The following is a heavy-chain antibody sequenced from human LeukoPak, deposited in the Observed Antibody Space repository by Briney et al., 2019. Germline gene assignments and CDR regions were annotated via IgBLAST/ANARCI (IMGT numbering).Heavy chain of an antibody. J-gene: IGHJ3*02. Sequence: SETLSLTCTVSGGSISSYYWSWIRQPAGKGLEWIGRIYTSGSTNYNPSLKSRVTMSVDTSKNQFSLKLSSVTAADTAVYYCARDLPYYYDSSGYYYVGGDDAFDIWGQGTMVTVSS. D-gene: IGHD3-22*01. CDR1: GGSISSYY. CDR3: ARDLPYYYDSSGYYYVGGDDAFDI. CDR2: IYTSGST. V-gene: IGHV4-4*07.